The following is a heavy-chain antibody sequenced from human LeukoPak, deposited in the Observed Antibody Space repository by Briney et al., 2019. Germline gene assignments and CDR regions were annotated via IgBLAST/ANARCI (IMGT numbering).Heavy chain of an antibody. V-gene: IGHV4-39*01. J-gene: IGHJ6*03. CDR2: IYYSGSP. Sequence: SETLSLTCTVSGGSISSSSYYGGWIRQPPGKGLECIGSIYYSGSPYYNPSLKSRVTISVDTSKNQFSLKLSSVTAADTAVYYCARHLYYGSGSYYYYYMDVWGKGTTVTVSS. D-gene: IGHD3-10*01. CDR1: GGSISSSSYY. CDR3: ARHLYYGSGSYYYYYMDV.